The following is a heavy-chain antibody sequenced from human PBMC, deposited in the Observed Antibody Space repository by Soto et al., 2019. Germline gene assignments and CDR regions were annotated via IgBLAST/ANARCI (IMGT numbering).Heavy chain of an antibody. CDR1: GYTFTSYD. CDR3: ARGTSSSKNYYYMDV. V-gene: IGHV1-8*01. D-gene: IGHD6-6*01. J-gene: IGHJ6*03. CDR2: MNPNSGNT. Sequence: ASVKVSCKASGYTFTSYDINWVRQATGQGLEWMGWMNPNSGNTGYAQKFQGRVTMTRKTSISTAYMELSSLRSEDTAVYYCARGTSSSKNYYYMDVWGKGTTVTVSS.